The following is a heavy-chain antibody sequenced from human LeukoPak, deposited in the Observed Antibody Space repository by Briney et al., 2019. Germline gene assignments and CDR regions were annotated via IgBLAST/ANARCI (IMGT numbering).Heavy chain of an antibody. V-gene: IGHV4-59*12. D-gene: IGHD1-1*01. CDR2: IYHSGST. CDR3: ARDQGTTGTTEAFDI. J-gene: IGHJ3*02. CDR1: GGSISSYY. Sequence: SETLSPTCTVSGGSISSYYWTWIRQPPGKGLEWIGEIYHSGSTNYNPSLKSRVTISVDKSKNQFSLKLSSVTAADTAVYYCARDQGTTGTTEAFDIWGQGTMVTVSS.